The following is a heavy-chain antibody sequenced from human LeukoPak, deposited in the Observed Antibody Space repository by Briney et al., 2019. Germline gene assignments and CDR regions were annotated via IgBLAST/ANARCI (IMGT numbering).Heavy chain of an antibody. V-gene: IGHV4-39*01. Sequence: PSETLSLTCTVSGGSITSGSYYWVWIRQPPVKGLEWIGSIFHSGSTYYNASLKSRVTISVDTSRNQFSLKLSSVTAADTAVYYCARRRDGYNEDFFDYWGQGTLVTVSS. CDR2: IFHSGST. D-gene: IGHD5-24*01. J-gene: IGHJ4*02. CDR3: ARRRDGYNEDFFDY. CDR1: GGSITSGSYY.